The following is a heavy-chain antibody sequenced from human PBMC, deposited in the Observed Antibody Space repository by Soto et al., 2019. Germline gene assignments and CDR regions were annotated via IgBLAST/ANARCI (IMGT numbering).Heavy chain of an antibody. V-gene: IGHV5-51*01. CDR1: GYSFTSYW. CDR3: ARQEGLSRYYFDY. CDR2: IYPGDSDT. Sequence: GESLKISCKGSGYSFTSYWIGWVRQMPGKGLEWMGIIYPGDSDTRYSPPFQGQVTISPDKSISTAYLQWSSLKASDTAMYYCARQEGLSRYYFDYWGQGTLVTVSS. J-gene: IGHJ4*02.